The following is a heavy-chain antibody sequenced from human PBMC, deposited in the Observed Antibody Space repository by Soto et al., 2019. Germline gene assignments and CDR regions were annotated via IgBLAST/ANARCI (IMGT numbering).Heavy chain of an antibody. CDR2: IYYSGST. CDR3: ARGTIAAAGHFDY. V-gene: IGHV4-30-4*01. J-gene: IGHJ4*02. Sequence: TLSLTCTVSGGSISSGDYYWSWIRQPPGKGLEWIGYIYYSGSTYYNPSLKSRVTISVDTSKNQFSLKLSSVTAADTAVYYCARGTIAAAGHFDYWGQGTLVTVSS. D-gene: IGHD6-13*01. CDR1: GGSISSGDYY.